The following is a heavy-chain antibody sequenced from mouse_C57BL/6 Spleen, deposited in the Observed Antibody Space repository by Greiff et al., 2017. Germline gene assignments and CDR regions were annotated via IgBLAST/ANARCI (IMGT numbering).Heavy chain of an antibody. D-gene: IGHD3-3*01. CDR1: GFTFSSYA. CDR3: AREARDVGYAMDY. J-gene: IGHJ4*01. Sequence: EVQLVESGGGLVKPGGSLKLSCAASGFTFSSYAMSWVRQTPEKRLEWVATISDGGSYTYYPDNVKGRFTISRDNAKNNLYLQMSHLKSEDTAMYYCAREARDVGYAMDYWGQGTSVTVSS. CDR2: ISDGGSYT. V-gene: IGHV5-4*01.